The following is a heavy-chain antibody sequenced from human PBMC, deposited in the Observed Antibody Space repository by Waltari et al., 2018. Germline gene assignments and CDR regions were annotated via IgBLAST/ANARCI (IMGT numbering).Heavy chain of an antibody. D-gene: IGHD2-8*01. J-gene: IGHJ6*03. Sequence: EVQLVESGGGLVTPGGSLTLSWAASGFSFRSSSMNWVRQAPGKGLEWVASITGSGDLIYYADSVKGRVTISRDNAKNTLFLQVNSLRAEDTGIYYCARNGVGYEYYYMDVWGKGTAVTVSS. CDR3: ARNGVGYEYYYMDV. CDR2: ITGSGDLI. V-gene: IGHV3-21*01. CDR1: GFSFRSSS.